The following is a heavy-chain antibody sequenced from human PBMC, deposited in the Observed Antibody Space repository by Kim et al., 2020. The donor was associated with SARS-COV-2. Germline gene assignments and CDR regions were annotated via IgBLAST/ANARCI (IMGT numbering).Heavy chain of an antibody. CDR1: GFTFSSYA. CDR3: LQLWQNFLGGMDV. V-gene: IGHV3-23*01. Sequence: GGSLRLSCAASGFTFSSYAMSWVRQAPGKGLEWVSAISGSGGSTYYADSVKGRFTISRDNSKNTLYLQMNSLRAEDTAVYYCLQLWQNFLGGMDVWGQGTTVTVSS. D-gene: IGHD5-18*01. J-gene: IGHJ6*02. CDR2: ISGSGGST.